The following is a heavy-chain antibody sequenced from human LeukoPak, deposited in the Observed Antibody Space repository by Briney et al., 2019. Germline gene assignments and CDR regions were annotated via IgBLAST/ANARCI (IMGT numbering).Heavy chain of an antibody. J-gene: IGHJ6*03. CDR3: ARADYSSTWSHDYYYMDV. CDR2: IYHSGST. V-gene: IGHV4-38-2*02. CDR1: GYSISSGYY. Sequence: PSETLSLTCTVSGYSISSGYYWGWIRQPPGKGLEWIGSIYHSGSTYYNPSLKSRVTISVDTSKNQFSLKLSPVTAADTAVYYCARADYSSTWSHDYYYMDVWGKGTTVTVSS. D-gene: IGHD6-13*01.